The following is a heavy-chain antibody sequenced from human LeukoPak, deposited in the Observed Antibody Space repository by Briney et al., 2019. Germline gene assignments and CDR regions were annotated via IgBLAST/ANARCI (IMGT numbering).Heavy chain of an antibody. V-gene: IGHV4-39*01. D-gene: IGHD3-3*01. J-gene: IGHJ4*02. CDR1: GGSISSSSYY. CDR3: ARHRLGGITIFGVVITPEGYLDY. CDR2: IYYSGST. Sequence: SETLSLTCTVSGGSISSSSYYWGWIRQPPGKGLEWIGSIYYSGSTYYNPSLKSRVTISVDTSKNQFSLKLSSVTAADTAVYYCARHRLGGITIFGVVITPEGYLDYWGQGTLVTVSS.